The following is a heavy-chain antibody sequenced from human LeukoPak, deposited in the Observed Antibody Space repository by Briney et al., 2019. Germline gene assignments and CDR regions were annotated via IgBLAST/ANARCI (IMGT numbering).Heavy chain of an antibody. Sequence: GGSLRLSCAVTGISVSNYGMSWVRQAPGKGLEWVAGISDRGGSTNYAESVKGRFTISRDNPKNTLYLQMSSLRAEDTAVYFCAKRGVVIRVFLIGFHKEAYYFDSWGQGALVTVSS. CDR3: AKRGVVIRVFLIGFHKEAYYFDS. D-gene: IGHD3-10*01. V-gene: IGHV3-23*01. CDR2: ISDRGGST. CDR1: GISVSNYG. J-gene: IGHJ4*02.